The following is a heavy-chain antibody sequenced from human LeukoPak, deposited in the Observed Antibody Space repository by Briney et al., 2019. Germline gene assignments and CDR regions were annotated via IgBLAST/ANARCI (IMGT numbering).Heavy chain of an antibody. D-gene: IGHD6-13*01. CDR2: ISGSGGST. Sequence: GGSLRLSCAASGFTFSSYAMSWVRQAPGKGLEWVSAISGSGGSTYYADSVKGRFTVSRDNAKNTLFLQINSLRAEDTAIYYCARGAAAGYNPLNYWGQGTQVTVSS. V-gene: IGHV3-23*01. CDR1: GFTFSSYA. J-gene: IGHJ4*02. CDR3: ARGAAAGYNPLNY.